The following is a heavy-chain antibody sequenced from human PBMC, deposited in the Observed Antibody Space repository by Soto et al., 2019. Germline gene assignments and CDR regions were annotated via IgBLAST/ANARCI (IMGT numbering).Heavy chain of an antibody. CDR2: ISSSSSYI. CDR1: GFTFSSYS. CDR3: ASLIRGYSYGYDYYYYGMDV. Sequence: KAGGSLRLSCAASGFTFSSYSMNWVRQAPGKGLEWVSSISSSSSYIYYADSVKGRFTISRDNAKNSLYLQMNSLRAEDTAVYYCASLIRGYSYGYDYYYYGMDVWGQGTTVTVSS. D-gene: IGHD5-18*01. J-gene: IGHJ6*02. V-gene: IGHV3-21*01.